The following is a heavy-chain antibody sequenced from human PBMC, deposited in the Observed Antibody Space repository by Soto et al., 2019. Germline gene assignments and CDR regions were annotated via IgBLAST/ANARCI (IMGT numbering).Heavy chain of an antibody. V-gene: IGHV3-23*01. CDR1: GFTFNNYA. CDR2: IGGSGGRP. CDR3: AKTAEAVAGTVYGY. Sequence: GGSLRLSCAASGFTFNNYAMGWVRQAPGKGLEWVSAIGGSGGRPYYADSVKGRFTISRDNSKNTLYLQMDSLRAEDTAVYYCAKTAEAVAGTVYGYWGQGTLVTVSS. J-gene: IGHJ4*02. D-gene: IGHD6-19*01.